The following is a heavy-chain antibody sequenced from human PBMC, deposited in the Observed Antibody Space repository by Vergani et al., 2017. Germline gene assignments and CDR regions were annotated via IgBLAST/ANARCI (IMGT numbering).Heavy chain of an antibody. CDR2: ISYDGTQK. CDR1: GFTSSYYG. V-gene: IGHV3-30*03. J-gene: IGHJ4*02. CDR3: AANVDF. D-gene: IGHD2-8*01. Sequence: QVHLLESGGGVVQPGRSLRLSCVVSGFTSSYYGMHWVRQAPRKGLEWVAVISYDGTQKYYADSVKGRFSVSRDNSKNTVYLQMNSLRAGDTAVYYCAANVDFWGQGTLVTVSS.